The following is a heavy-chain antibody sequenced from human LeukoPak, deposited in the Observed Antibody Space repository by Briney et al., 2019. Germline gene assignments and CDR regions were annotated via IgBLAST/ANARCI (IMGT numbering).Heavy chain of an antibody. CDR1: GFTFSSYA. J-gene: IGHJ4*02. CDR2: ISGSGGST. CDR3: APLAVAGDLFDY. V-gene: IGHV3-23*01. Sequence: GGSLRLSCAASGFTFSSYAMSWVRQAPGKGLEWVSAISGSGGSTYYADSVKGRFTISRDNSKNTLYLQMSSLGADDTAVYYCAPLAVAGDLFDYWGQGTLVTVSS. D-gene: IGHD6-19*01.